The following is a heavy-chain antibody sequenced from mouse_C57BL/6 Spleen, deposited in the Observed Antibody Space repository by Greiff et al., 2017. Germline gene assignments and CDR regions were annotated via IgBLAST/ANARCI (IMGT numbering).Heavy chain of an antibody. CDR1: GYSITSGYY. CDR2: ISYDGSN. D-gene: IGHD2-4*01. J-gene: IGHJ3*01. Sequence: EVQLQESGPGLVKPSQSLSLTCSVTGYSITSGYYWNWIRQFPGNKLEWMGYISYDGSNNYNPSLKNRISITRDTSKNQFFLKLNSVTTEDTATYYCARDNDYLFAYWGQGTLVTVSA. V-gene: IGHV3-6*01. CDR3: ARDNDYLFAY.